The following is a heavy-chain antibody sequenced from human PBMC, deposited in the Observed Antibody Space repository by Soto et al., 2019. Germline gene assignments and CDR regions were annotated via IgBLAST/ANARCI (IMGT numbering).Heavy chain of an antibody. CDR1: GGTFSSYA. J-gene: IGHJ6*02. D-gene: IGHD3-3*01. Sequence: SVKVSCKASGGTFSSYAISWVRQAPGQGLEWMGGIIPIFGTANYAQKFQGRVTITADTSTSTAYMELSSLRSEDTAVYYCAATTYYVCWSGYSDYYYYYGMDVWGQGTTVTVSS. V-gene: IGHV1-69*06. CDR3: AATTYYVCWSGYSDYYYYYGMDV. CDR2: IIPIFGTA.